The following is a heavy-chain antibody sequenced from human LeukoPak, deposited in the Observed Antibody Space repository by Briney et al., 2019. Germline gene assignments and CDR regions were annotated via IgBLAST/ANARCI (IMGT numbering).Heavy chain of an antibody. V-gene: IGHV1-69*05. CDR3: ARGQRTLYDFWSGYLGGDY. J-gene: IGHJ4*02. D-gene: IGHD3-3*01. CDR1: GGTFSSYA. Sequence: SVKVSCKASGGTFSSYAISWVRQAPGQGLEWMGGIIPIFGTANYAQKFQGRVTITTDESTSTAYMELSSLRSEDTAVYYCARGQRTLYDFWSGYLGGDYWGQGTLVTVSS. CDR2: IIPIFGTA.